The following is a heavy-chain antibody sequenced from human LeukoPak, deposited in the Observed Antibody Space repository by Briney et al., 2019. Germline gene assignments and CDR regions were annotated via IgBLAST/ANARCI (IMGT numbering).Heavy chain of an antibody. Sequence: PSETLSLTCTVSGVSISSSSYYWGWIRQPPGKGLEWIGRIYTSGSTNYNPSLKSRVTISVDTSKNQFSLKLSSVTAADTAVYYCASTNVLYYYYYMDVWGKGTTVTISS. J-gene: IGHJ6*03. D-gene: IGHD2-2*01. CDR2: IYTSGST. V-gene: IGHV4-61*02. CDR1: GVSISSSSYY. CDR3: ASTNVLYYYYYMDV.